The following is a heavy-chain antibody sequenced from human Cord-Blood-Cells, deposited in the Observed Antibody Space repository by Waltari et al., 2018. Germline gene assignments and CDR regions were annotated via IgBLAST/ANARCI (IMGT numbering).Heavy chain of an antibody. CDR1: GYTFTTYD. D-gene: IGHD2-2*01. J-gene: IGHJ6*03. CDR3: ARGRYQLLYYYYYMDV. CDR2: MNPNSGNT. V-gene: IGHV1-8*03. Sequence: QVQLVQSGAEVKKPGASVKVSCKASGYTFTTYDIHWVRQAPGQGLECMGWMNPNSGNTGYAQKFQGRVTITRNTSISTAYMELSSLRSEDTAVYYCARGRYQLLYYYYYMDVWGKGTTVTVSS.